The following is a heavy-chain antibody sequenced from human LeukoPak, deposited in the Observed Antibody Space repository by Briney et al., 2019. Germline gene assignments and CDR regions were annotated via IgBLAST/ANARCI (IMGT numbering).Heavy chain of an antibody. CDR1: GFTFSSYN. Sequence: GGSLRLSCAASGFTFSSYNMNWVRQVPGKGLEWVSSIGSRSEYTHYAGSVKGRLTTSRDNARTSLYLQMNSLRAEDTAVYYCARVGDTYGYYIDFWGQGTLVTVSS. V-gene: IGHV3-21*01. CDR3: ARVGDTYGYYIDF. J-gene: IGHJ4*02. CDR2: IGSRSEYT. D-gene: IGHD5-18*01.